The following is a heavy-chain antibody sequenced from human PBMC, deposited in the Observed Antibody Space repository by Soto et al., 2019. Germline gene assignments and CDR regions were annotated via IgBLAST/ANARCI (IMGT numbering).Heavy chain of an antibody. CDR3: ARGDCGDLIDH. CDR1: GGSISSGGYY. J-gene: IGHJ4*02. Sequence: QVQLQESGPGLVKPSQTLSLTCTVSGGSISSGGYYWSWIRQHPGKGLEWIGYIYYSGRTYYNPCIKRPVTMSVDPSKNQISLKLSSVAAAVSAVDYCARGDCGDLIDHWGQGTLVTVSS. D-gene: IGHD4-17*01. V-gene: IGHV4-31*01. CDR2: IYYSGRT.